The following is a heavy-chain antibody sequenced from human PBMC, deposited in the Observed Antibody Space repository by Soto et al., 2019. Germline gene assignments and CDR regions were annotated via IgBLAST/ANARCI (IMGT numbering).Heavy chain of an antibody. CDR3: ARSRGSMVRGVIPPYYFDY. D-gene: IGHD3-10*01. J-gene: IGHJ4*02. CDR2: MNPNSGNT. Sequence: QVQLVQSGAEVKKPGASVKVSCKASGYTFTSYDINWVRQATGQGLEWMGWMNPNSGNTGYAQKFQGRVTMTRNTSISTAYMELSSLRSEDTAVYYCARSRGSMVRGVIPPYYFDYWGQGTLVTVSS. V-gene: IGHV1-8*01. CDR1: GYTFTSYD.